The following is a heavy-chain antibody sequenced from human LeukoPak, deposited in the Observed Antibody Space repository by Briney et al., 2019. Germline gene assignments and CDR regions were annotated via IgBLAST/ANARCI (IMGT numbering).Heavy chain of an antibody. CDR2: IGTAGDT. Sequence: GGSLRLSCAASGFTFSSYDMHWVRQATGKGLEWVSAIGTAGDTYYPGSVKGRFTISRENAKNSLYLQMNSLRAGDTAVYYCARIAYLDEGMDVWGRGTTVTVSS. D-gene: IGHD2-21*01. J-gene: IGHJ6*03. CDR1: GFTFSSYD. V-gene: IGHV3-13*01. CDR3: ARIAYLDEGMDV.